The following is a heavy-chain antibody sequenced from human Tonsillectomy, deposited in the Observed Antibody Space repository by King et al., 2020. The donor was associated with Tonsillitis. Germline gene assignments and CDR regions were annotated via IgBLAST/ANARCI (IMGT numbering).Heavy chain of an antibody. D-gene: IGHD6-13*01. V-gene: IGHV3-23*04. Sequence: VQLVESGGGLVQPGGSLRLSCAASGFTFSSFAMSCVRQAPGLGLGWVSSVPGSGGTPYYSDSVKGRFTISRDNSKNTLYLQMNSPRAEDTAVYYCAKVQYSSSGGYYFDYWGQGTLVTVSS. CDR1: GFTFSSFA. CDR3: AKVQYSSSGGYYFDY. J-gene: IGHJ4*02. CDR2: VPGSGGTP.